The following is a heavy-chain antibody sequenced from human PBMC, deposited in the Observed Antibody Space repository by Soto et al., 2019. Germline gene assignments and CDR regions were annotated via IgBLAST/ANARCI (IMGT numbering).Heavy chain of an antibody. D-gene: IGHD6-13*01. CDR1: GFTFSTSG. CDR2: ISHDGGAT. Sequence: QVQLVESGGGVVQSGRSLRLSCAASGFTFSTSGMHWIRQAPGKGLEWVAMISHDGGATYYVDSGKGRFTISRDTDKNTLHLEMDSVRPEDTATYYCAKDWGSSGWYNWFDPWVQGTLVTVSS. CDR3: AKDWGSSGWYNWFDP. V-gene: IGHV3-30*18. J-gene: IGHJ5*02.